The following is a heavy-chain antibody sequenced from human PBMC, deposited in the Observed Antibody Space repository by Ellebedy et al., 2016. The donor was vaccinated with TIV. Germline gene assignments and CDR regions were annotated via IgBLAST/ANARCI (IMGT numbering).Heavy chain of an antibody. J-gene: IGHJ6*02. CDR1: GYSVTELS. V-gene: IGHV1-24*01. D-gene: IGHD2-2*01. CDR3: ATDGPGDPHAKPYYHYYGMDV. CDR2: FDPEDDET. Sequence: AASVKVSCQVSGYSVTELSIHWVRQAPGKGLEWMGGFDPEDDETVFAQNFQGRVTMTEDTFTDTAYMELSSLRSEDTAVYYCATDGPGDPHAKPYYHYYGMDVWGQGTTVTVSS.